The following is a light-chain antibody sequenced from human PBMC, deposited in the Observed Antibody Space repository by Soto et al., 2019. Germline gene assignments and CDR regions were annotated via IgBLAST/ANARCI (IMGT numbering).Light chain of an antibody. V-gene: IGLV2-11*01. Sequence: QSVLTQPRSVSASPGQSVTLSCTGTSSDVGTYKYVSWYQQHPDKAPKLIIYDVTKRPSGVPDRFSGSKSGNTASLTISGLQDEDEADYYCCSHAGGFSFVFGTGTKVT. CDR1: SSDVGTYKY. CDR2: DVT. J-gene: IGLJ1*01. CDR3: CSHAGGFSFV.